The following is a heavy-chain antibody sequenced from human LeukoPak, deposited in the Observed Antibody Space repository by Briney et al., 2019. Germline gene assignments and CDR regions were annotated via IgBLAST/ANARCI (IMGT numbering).Heavy chain of an antibody. J-gene: IGHJ4*02. CDR2: ISGSGGST. CDR3: AKHGVPAKDYFDY. D-gene: IGHD2-2*01. CDR1: GFTFSSYA. V-gene: IGHV3-23*01. Sequence: GGSLRLSCAASGFTFSSYAMSWVRQAPGRGLEWVSAISGSGGSTYYADSVKGRFTISRDNSKNTLYLQMNSLRAEDTAVYYCAKHGVPAKDYFDYWGQGTLVTVSS.